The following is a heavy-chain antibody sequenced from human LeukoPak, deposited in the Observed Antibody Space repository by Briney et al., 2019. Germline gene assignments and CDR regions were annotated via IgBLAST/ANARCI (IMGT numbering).Heavy chain of an antibody. V-gene: IGHV4-59*02. J-gene: IGHJ5*01. Sequence: SETLSLTCSVSGASVTSHSWSWIRHPPGKQRESIGMSYTSVTTNYRPSLKSRVTISVDASKNQLSLKLSSVTAADTAVYYCARGGASSRWFGSWGQGTLVTVSS. D-gene: IGHD6-13*01. CDR3: ARGGASSRWFGS. CDR1: GASVTSHS. CDR2: SYTSVTT.